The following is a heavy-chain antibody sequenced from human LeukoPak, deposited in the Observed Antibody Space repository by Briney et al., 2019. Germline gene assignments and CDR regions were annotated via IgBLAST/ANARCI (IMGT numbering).Heavy chain of an antibody. V-gene: IGHV4-30-4*01. J-gene: IGHJ4*02. CDR2: IYYSGST. D-gene: IGHD3-10*01. CDR1: GGSISSGDYY. Sequence: SQTLSLTCTVSGGSISSGDYYWSWIRQPPGKGLEWIGYIYYSGSTYYNPSLKSRVTISVDTSKNQFSLKLSSVTAADTAVYYCARDLRGSRWGFDYWGQGTLVTVSS. CDR3: ARDLRGSRWGFDY.